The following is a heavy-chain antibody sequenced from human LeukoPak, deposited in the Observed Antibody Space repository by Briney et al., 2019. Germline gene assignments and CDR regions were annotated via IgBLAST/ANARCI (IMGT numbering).Heavy chain of an antibody. CDR2: ISGSGGST. CDR3: AKDTGDYTYYYYYGMDV. D-gene: IGHD4-17*01. J-gene: IGHJ6*02. CDR1: GFTFSSYA. V-gene: IGHV3-23*01. Sequence: GGSLRLSCAASGFTFSSYAMSWVRQAPGKGLEWVSAISGSGGSTYYADSVKSRFTISRDNSKNTLYLQMNSLRAEDTAVYYCAKDTGDYTYYYYYGMDVWGQGTTVTVSS.